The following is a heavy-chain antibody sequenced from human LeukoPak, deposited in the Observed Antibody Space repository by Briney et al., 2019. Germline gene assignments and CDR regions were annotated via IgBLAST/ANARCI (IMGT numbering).Heavy chain of an antibody. V-gene: IGHV4-34*01. CDR1: GGSFSGYY. CDR3: ARHVDHSSGSYNYFDD. Sequence: SETLSLTCAVYGGSFSGYYWSWIRQPPGKGLEWIGEINHSGSTNYNPSLTSRVTISVDTSKNQFSLKLSSVTAADTAVYYCARHVDHSSGSYNYFDDGGQGTLVTVS. CDR2: INHSGST. D-gene: IGHD6-19*01. J-gene: IGHJ4*02.